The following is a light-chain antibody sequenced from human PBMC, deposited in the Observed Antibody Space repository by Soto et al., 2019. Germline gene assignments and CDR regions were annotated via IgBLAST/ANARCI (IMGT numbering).Light chain of an antibody. CDR1: SRNFVGDKY. V-gene: IGLV2-11*01. CDR2: DVN. Sequence: QSALAQPRSVSGCPGQSVAISCTGTSRNFVGDKYVAWYQKHPGKAPRLGIFDVNKRPSGVPDCFSGSKSGNTASLTISGLQAGDEADYYCCSHIGHSIYVFRTGTKVPVL. J-gene: IGLJ1*01. CDR3: CSHIGHSIYV.